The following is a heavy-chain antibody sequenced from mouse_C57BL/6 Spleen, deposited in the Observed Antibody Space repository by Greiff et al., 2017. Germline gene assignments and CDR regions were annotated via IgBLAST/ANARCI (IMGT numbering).Heavy chain of an antibody. CDR2: IYPSDSET. D-gene: IGHD2-4*01. J-gene: IGHJ3*01. Sequence: QVQLKQPGAELVRPGSSVKLSCKASGYTFTSYWMDWVKQRPGQGLEWIGNIYPSDSETHYNQKFKDKATLTVDKSSSTAYMQLSSLTSEDSAVXYCARGALYYDYRGAWFAYWGQGTLVTVSA. CDR3: ARGALYYDYRGAWFAY. CDR1: GYTFTSYW. V-gene: IGHV1-61*01.